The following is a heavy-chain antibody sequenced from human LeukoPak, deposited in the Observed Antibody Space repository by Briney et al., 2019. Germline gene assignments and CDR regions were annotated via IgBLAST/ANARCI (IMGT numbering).Heavy chain of an antibody. CDR1: VGFIRSYY. D-gene: IGHD3-10*01. Sequence: SETLSLTRTFCVGFIRSYYRSWMRQPRSREREGVGYIYDSGTTNYNPSLKSRVTISVNTSKNQFSLKLSSVTAADTAVYYCAKSNGYGLVDIWGQGTMVTVSS. CDR2: IYDSGTT. V-gene: IGHV4-59*01. J-gene: IGHJ3*02. CDR3: AKSNGYGLVDI.